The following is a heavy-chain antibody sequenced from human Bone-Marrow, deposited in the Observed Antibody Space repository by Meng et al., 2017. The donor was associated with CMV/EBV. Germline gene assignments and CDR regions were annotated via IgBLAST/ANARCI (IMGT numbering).Heavy chain of an antibody. V-gene: IGHV4-59*01. J-gene: IGHJ6*02. Sequence: SETLSLTCAVYGGSFSGYYWSWIRQPPGKGLEWIGYIYYSGSTSYNPSLQSRVTISVDTSKNQFSLKLSSVTAADTAVYYCARVDSSGWYGMDVWGQGTTVTVYS. CDR2: IYYSGST. CDR1: GGSFSGYY. CDR3: ARVDSSGWYGMDV. D-gene: IGHD6-19*01.